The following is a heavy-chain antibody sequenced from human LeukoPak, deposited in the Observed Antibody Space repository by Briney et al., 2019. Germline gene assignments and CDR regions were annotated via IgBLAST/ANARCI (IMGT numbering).Heavy chain of an antibody. V-gene: IGHV3-23*01. D-gene: IGHD6-19*01. CDR1: GFTFSSYA. CDR3: AKDEQWRFDAFDN. J-gene: IGHJ3*02. Sequence: GGSLRLSCAASGFTFSSYAMSWVRQAPGKGLEWVSAISGSGGSTYYADSVKGRLTISRDNSKNTLYLQMNSLRAEDTAVYYCAKDEQWRFDAFDNWGQGTMVTVSS. CDR2: ISGSGGST.